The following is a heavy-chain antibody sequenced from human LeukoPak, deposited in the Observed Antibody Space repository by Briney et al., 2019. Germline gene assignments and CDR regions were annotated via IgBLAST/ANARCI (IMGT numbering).Heavy chain of an antibody. CDR1: GYTFTSYG. J-gene: IGHJ5*02. CDR3: ARECITMVRGVMYWFDP. D-gene: IGHD3-10*01. Sequence: ASVKVSCKASGYTFTSYGISWVRQAPGQGLEWMGWISAYNGSTNYAQKFQGRVTMTTDTSTSTAYMELRSLRSDDTAVYYCARECITMVRGVMYWFDPWGQGTLVTVSS. V-gene: IGHV1-18*01. CDR2: ISAYNGST.